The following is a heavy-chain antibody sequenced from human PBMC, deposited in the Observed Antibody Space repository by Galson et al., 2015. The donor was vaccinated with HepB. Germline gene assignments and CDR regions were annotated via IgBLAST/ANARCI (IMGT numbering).Heavy chain of an antibody. CDR3: ARDLGVVSPVFDY. CDR2: ISSSSSTI. D-gene: IGHD3-3*01. V-gene: IGHV3-48*01. CDR1: GFTFSSYS. J-gene: IGHJ4*02. Sequence: SLRLSCAASGFTFSSYSMNWVRQAPGKGLEWVSYISSSSSTIYYADSVKGRFTISRDNAKNSLYLQMNSLRAEDTAVYYCARDLGVVSPVFDYWGQGTMVTVSS.